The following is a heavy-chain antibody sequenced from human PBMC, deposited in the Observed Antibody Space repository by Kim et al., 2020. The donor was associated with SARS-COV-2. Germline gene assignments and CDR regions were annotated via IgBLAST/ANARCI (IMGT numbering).Heavy chain of an antibody. CDR2: ISGSDGST. D-gene: IGHD1-26*01. CDR3: AKAVGQKVGAGGTNHNYGREV. Sequence: GGSLRLSCAASGFTFSSYGMSWVRQAPGKGLEWVSGISGSDGSTYYADSVKGRFTISRDNSKNTLYLQMNSLRAEDTAVYYCAKAVGQKVGAGGTNHNYGREVWGQGTPVTVS. J-gene: IGHJ6*02. CDR1: GFTFSSYG. V-gene: IGHV3-23*01.